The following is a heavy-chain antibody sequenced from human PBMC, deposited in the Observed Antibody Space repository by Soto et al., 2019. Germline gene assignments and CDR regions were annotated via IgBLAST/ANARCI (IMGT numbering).Heavy chain of an antibody. CDR3: ARGAVSIAARQDQVAFDI. CDR1: GYTFTRSG. Sequence: QVQLVPPGAEVKKTGSSVKVSCKTSGYTFTRSGITWVRQAPGQVLEGMGWIRGKGYRNYAQKFQVRVTMATDTTTSTAYMEVRSLTSDDTAVYYCARGAVSIAARQDQVAFDIWGQGTMVTVSA. V-gene: IGHV1-18*01. D-gene: IGHD6-6*01. CDR2: IRGKGYR. J-gene: IGHJ3*02.